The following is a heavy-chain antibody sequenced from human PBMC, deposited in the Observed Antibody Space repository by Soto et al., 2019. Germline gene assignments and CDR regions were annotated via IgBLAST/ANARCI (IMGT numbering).Heavy chain of an antibody. D-gene: IGHD6-19*01. J-gene: IGHJ4*02. V-gene: IGHV3-23*01. CDR1: GFTFSPYS. CDR3: AKDLPLYSSGRNYFDY. CDR2: ISNSGGNT. Sequence: PGGSLRLSCAASGFTFSPYSMSWVRQAPGKGLEWVSGISNSGGNTYYADSVKGRFTISRDNSKNTLYLQMNSLRAEDTAVYYCAKDLPLYSSGRNYFDYWGQGTLVTVSS.